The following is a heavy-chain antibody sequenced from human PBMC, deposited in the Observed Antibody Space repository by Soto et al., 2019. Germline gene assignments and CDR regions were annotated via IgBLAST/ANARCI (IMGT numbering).Heavy chain of an antibody. CDR2: INHSGST. J-gene: IGHJ5*02. CDR3: ARGHVERQQPFDP. V-gene: IGHV4-34*01. CDR1: GGSFSGYY. Sequence: QVQLQQWGAGLLKPSETLSLTCAVYGGSFSGYYWSWIRQPPGKGLGWIGEINHSGSTNYNPFLKSRVTISVDTSKNQFSLKLSSVTAADTAVYYCARGHVERQQPFDPWGQGTLVTVSS. D-gene: IGHD6-13*01.